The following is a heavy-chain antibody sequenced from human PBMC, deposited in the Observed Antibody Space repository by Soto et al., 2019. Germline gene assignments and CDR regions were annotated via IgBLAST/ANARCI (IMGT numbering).Heavy chain of an antibody. V-gene: IGHV3-48*02. Sequence: GGSLRLSCAASGFTFSSYSMNWVRQAPGKWLEWVSYISISSSTIYYADSVKGRFTISRDNAKNSLYLQMNSLRDEDTAVYYCAREWGRFGEFHRGYYYYGMDVWGQGTTVTVSS. CDR3: AREWGRFGEFHRGYYYYGMDV. CDR1: GFTFSSYS. J-gene: IGHJ6*02. CDR2: ISISSSTI. D-gene: IGHD3-10*01.